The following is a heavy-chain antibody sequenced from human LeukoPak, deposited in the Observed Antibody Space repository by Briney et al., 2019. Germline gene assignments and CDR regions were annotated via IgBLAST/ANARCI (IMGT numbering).Heavy chain of an antibody. D-gene: IGHD3-22*01. CDR2: LHHSGST. CDR3: ARVGGDDSTGHYSVDY. CDR1: GYSITSTYW. J-gene: IGHJ4*02. Sequence: SETLSLTCAVSGYSITSTYWWGWIRQTPGRGLEWIGSLHHSGSTSYSPSLKSRVTISVDTSKNQFFLRLSSVTAADTAVYYCARVGGDDSTGHYSVDYWGQGTLVTVSS. V-gene: IGHV4-38-2*01.